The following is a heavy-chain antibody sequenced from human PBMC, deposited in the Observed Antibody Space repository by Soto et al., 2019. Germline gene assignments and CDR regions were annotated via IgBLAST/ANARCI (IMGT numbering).Heavy chain of an antibody. D-gene: IGHD3-9*01. Sequence: VRLSCAASGFTFSSYGIHWVRQAPGKGLEWVAVISYDGSNKYYADSVKGRFTISRDNSKNTPYLQMNSLRAEDTAVYYCAKSGYDILTGYYYDGMDVWGQGTTVIVSS. CDR1: GFTFSSYG. J-gene: IGHJ6*02. V-gene: IGHV3-30*18. CDR3: AKSGYDILTGYYYDGMDV. CDR2: ISYDGSNK.